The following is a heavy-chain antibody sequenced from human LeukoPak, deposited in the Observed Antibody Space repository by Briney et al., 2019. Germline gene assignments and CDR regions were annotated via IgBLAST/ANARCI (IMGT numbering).Heavy chain of an antibody. Sequence: GRSLRLSCAASGFTFSSYAMHWVRQAPGKGLEWVAVISYDGSNKYYADSVKGRFTISRDNSKNTLYLQMNSLRAEDTAVYYCAKEPYSGSQLLDYWGQGTLVTVSS. V-gene: IGHV3-30-3*01. D-gene: IGHD1-26*01. CDR2: ISYDGSNK. J-gene: IGHJ4*02. CDR3: AKEPYSGSQLLDY. CDR1: GFTFSSYA.